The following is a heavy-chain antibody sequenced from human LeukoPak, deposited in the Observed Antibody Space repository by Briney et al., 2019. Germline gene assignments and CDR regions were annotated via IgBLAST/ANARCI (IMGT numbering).Heavy chain of an antibody. J-gene: IGHJ6*02. V-gene: IGHV3-7*01. D-gene: IGHD6-13*01. Sequence: GGSLRLSCAVSGFTFTSYWMSWVRQAPGNGLEWVANINKDGSDKYYVDSVKGRFTISGDNAKNALYLQMSSLRAEDTAVYYCARDRNDPWHSSSWHYGMDVWGQETTVIVSS. CDR2: INKDGSDK. CDR3: ARDRNDPWHSSSWHYGMDV. CDR1: GFTFTSYW.